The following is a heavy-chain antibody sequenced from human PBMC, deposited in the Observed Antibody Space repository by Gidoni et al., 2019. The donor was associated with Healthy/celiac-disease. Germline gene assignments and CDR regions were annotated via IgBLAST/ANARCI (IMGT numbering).Heavy chain of an antibody. CDR1: GFTFSSYT. Sequence: EVQLVESGGGLVKPGGSLRLSFAASGFTFSSYTMNWVRQAPGKGLEWVSSISSSSSYIYYADSVKGRFTISRDNAKNSLYLQMNSLRAEDTAVYYCARASAVTRTTFDYWGQGTLGTVSS. D-gene: IGHD4-17*01. J-gene: IGHJ4*02. CDR2: ISSSSSYI. CDR3: ARASAVTRTTFDY. V-gene: IGHV3-21*01.